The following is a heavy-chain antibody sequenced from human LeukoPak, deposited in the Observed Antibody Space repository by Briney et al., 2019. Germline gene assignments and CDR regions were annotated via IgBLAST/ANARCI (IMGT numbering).Heavy chain of an antibody. CDR3: ARSLLAYCGGDCYPGAFDI. D-gene: IGHD2-21*02. J-gene: IGHJ3*02. V-gene: IGHV3-23*01. CDR2: ITNRGGNI. Sequence: GGSLRLSCAASGFTFSAYTMNWVRQAPGKGPEWVSGITNRGGNIFYADSVKGRFTMSRDVSKSTLYLQISSLRAEDTPLYYCARSLLAYCGGDCYPGAFDIWGQGTVVTVSS. CDR1: GFTFSAYT.